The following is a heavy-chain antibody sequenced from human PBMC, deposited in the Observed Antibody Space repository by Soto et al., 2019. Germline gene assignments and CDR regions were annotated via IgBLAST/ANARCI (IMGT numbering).Heavy chain of an antibody. CDR2: IYYSGST. J-gene: IGHJ6*04. V-gene: IGHV4-59*01. Sequence: SKTLAISCTVSGDSLSSYYWSWIRQPPGKGLEWIGYIYYSGSTNYNPSLKSRVTISVDTSKNQFSLKLSSVTAADTAVYYCERLRLFGFWRGGPVAYGTDVRGTGIMLTVFS. CDR1: GDSLSSYY. CDR3: ERLRLFGFWRGGPVAYGTDV. D-gene: IGHD3-3*01.